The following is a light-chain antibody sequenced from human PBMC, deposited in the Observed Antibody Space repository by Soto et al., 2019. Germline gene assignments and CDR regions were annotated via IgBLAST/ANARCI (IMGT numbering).Light chain of an antibody. J-gene: IGKJ4*01. CDR3: QQYGSSPLA. CDR2: GAS. V-gene: IGKV3-20*01. Sequence: EIVLTQSPGTLSLSPGERATLSCRASQSVSSSYLAWYQQKPGQAPRLHIYGASSRATGIPDRFSRSGSGTHFTLNISRLEPEDFAVYYCQQYGSSPLAFGGGTKVEIK. CDR1: QSVSSSY.